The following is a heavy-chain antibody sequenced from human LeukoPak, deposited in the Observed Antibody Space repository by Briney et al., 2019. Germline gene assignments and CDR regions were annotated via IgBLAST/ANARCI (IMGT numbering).Heavy chain of an antibody. D-gene: IGHD3-22*01. CDR3: ARQAQGGYYDSSGYY. V-gene: IGHV1-69*13. CDR1: GGTFSSYA. J-gene: IGHJ4*02. Sequence: ASVKVSCKASGGTFSSYAISWVRQAPGQGLEWMGGIIPIFGTANYAQKFQGRVTITADESTSTAYMELSSLRSEDTAVYYCARQAQGGYYDSSGYYWGQGTLVTVSS. CDR2: IIPIFGTA.